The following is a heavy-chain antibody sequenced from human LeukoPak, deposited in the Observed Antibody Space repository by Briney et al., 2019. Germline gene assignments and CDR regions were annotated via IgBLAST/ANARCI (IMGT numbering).Heavy chain of an antibody. J-gene: IGHJ4*02. D-gene: IGHD2-2*01. CDR2: IKPDGSEK. CDR3: ARMSSYCDY. CDR1: GFTISSHH. Sequence: GGSLRLSCIASGFTISSHHMNWVRQPPGKGLESVATIKPDGSEKYYVDSVKGRFTTSRDNAKSSLYLQMNSLRAEDTGVYFCARMSSYCDYWGQGTLVTVSS. V-gene: IGHV3-7*01.